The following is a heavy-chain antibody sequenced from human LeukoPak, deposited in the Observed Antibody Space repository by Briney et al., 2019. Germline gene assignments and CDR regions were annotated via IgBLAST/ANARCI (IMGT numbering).Heavy chain of an antibody. CDR1: GFTLSSYA. CDR3: AKGSYYYDSADYFDY. V-gene: IGHV3-23*01. J-gene: IGHJ4*02. CDR2: LSGSGGNT. Sequence: GGSLRLSCAASGFTLSSYAMSWVRQAPGKGLEWVSTLSGSGGNTYYADSVKGRVTISRDNSKNTLYLQMNSLRAEDTAVYHCAKGSYYYDSADYFDYWGQETLVTVSS. D-gene: IGHD3-22*01.